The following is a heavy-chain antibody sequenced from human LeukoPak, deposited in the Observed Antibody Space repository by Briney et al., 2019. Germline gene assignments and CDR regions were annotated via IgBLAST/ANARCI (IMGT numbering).Heavy chain of an antibody. CDR1: GFTFSSYA. D-gene: IGHD1-26*01. V-gene: IGHV3-30-3*01. CDR2: ISYDGSNK. CDR3: ARDRGVGAPYYFDY. J-gene: IGHJ4*02. Sequence: PGGSLRLSCAASGFTFSSYAMHWVRQAPGKGLEWVAVISYDGSNKYYADSVKGRFTISRDNSKNTLYLQMNSLRAEDTAVYYCARDRGVGAPYYFDYWGQGTLVTVSS.